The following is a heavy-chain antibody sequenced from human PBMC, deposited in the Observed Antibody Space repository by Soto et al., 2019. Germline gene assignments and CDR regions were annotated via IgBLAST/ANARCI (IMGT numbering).Heavy chain of an antibody. CDR1: GGSISSYY. J-gene: IGHJ4*02. D-gene: IGHD5-12*01. CDR3: AREFRDGYNYDGYFDY. CDR2: IYYSGST. V-gene: IGHV4-59*01. Sequence: PSETLSLTCTVSGGSISSYYWSWIRQPPGKGLEWIGYIYYSGSTNYNPSLKSRVTISVDTSKNQFSLKLSSVTAADTAVYYCAREFRDGYNYDGYFDYWGQGTLVTSPQ.